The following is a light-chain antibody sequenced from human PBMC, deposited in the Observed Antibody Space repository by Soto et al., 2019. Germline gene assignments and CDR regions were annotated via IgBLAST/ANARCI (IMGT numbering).Light chain of an antibody. J-gene: IGKJ2*01. V-gene: IGKV1-5*03. CDR2: KAS. CDR1: QSISSW. CDR3: QQYNSSYT. Sequence: DIQMTQSTSTLSSSVLDRVTITCRASQSISSWLAWYQQQTGKAPKLLIYKASSLESGVPSRFSGSGSETEFTLTISRLQPDDSATYYRQQYNSSYTCGQGTKGDIK.